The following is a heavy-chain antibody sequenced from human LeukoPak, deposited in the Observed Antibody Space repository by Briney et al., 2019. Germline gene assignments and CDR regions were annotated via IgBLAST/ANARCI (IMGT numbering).Heavy chain of an antibody. D-gene: IGHD3-10*01. V-gene: IGHV3-20*04. CDR1: GFNFDDYG. J-gene: IGHJ4*02. Sequence: PGGSLRLSCEASGFNFDDYGMSWVRQAPGKGLEWVSSIIWNGGSTGYVDSVKGRFTISRDNAKNSLYLQMNSLRAEDTALYYCARVYYSAHFDYWGQGTLVTVSS. CDR3: ARVYYSAHFDY. CDR2: IIWNGGST.